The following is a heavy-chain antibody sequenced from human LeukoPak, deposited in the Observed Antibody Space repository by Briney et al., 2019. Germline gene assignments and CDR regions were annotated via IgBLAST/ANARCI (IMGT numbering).Heavy chain of an antibody. CDR3: ARARYYYDSSGSHFDY. V-gene: IGHV4-4*07. Sequence: SETLSLTCTVSGGSISSYYWSWIRQPAGKGLEWIWRIYTSGSTNYNPSLKSRVTMSVDTSKNQFSLKLSSVTAADTAVYYCARARYYYDSSGSHFDYWGQGTLVTVSS. CDR1: GGSISSYY. D-gene: IGHD3-22*01. CDR2: IYTSGST. J-gene: IGHJ4*02.